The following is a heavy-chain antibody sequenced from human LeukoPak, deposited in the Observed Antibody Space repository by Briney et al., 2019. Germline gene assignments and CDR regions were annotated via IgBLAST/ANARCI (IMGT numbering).Heavy chain of an antibody. CDR3: ARLHSSSWVIKNYYYYMDV. D-gene: IGHD6-13*01. CDR2: IYHSGST. J-gene: IGHJ6*03. Sequence: SGTLSLTCAVSGGSISGSNWWSWVRQPPGKGLEWIGEIYHSGSTNYNPSLKSRVTISVDKSKNQFSLKLSSVTAADTAVYYCARLHSSSWVIKNYYYYMDVWGKGTTVTISS. CDR1: GGSISGSNW. V-gene: IGHV4-4*02.